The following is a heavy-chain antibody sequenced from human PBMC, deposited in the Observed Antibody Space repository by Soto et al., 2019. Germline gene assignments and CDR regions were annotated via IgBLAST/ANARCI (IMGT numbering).Heavy chain of an antibody. CDR3: ARLPGYRGNNDG. Sequence: QVQLRQWGAGLLKPSETLSLTCAVYGGSFSDYYWSWVRQPPGKGLEWIGEINHSGSTNYNPSLSGRCPMSLERSKNQLSLQVSAVTAADTAVYYCARLPGYRGNNDGWGQGMLVTVSS. D-gene: IGHD5-12*01. CDR2: INHSGST. CDR1: GGSFSDYY. V-gene: IGHV4-34*01. J-gene: IGHJ4*02.